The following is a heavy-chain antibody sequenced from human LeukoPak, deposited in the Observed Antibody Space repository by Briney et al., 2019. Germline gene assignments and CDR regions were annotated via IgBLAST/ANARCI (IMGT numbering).Heavy chain of an antibody. D-gene: IGHD3-22*01. J-gene: IGHJ4*02. CDR2: VNPTSGGT. CDR1: GYTFTPYY. CDR3: ARVYYYYDSSGILTLYFDY. Sequence: VNVSCKTSGYTFTPYYMLWVRQAPGQGLEWMGWVNPTSGGTNYAQRCQGRVTMTRDTSISIAYMELSRLRSDDTAVYYCARVYYYYDSSGILTLYFDYWGQGTLVTVSS. V-gene: IGHV1-2*02.